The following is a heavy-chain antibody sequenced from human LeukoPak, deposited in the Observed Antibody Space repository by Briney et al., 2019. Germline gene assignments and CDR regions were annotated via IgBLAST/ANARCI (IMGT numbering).Heavy chain of an antibody. V-gene: IGHV3-48*01. CDR1: GFTFGSYS. CDR3: AVSPTAMKDY. J-gene: IGHJ4*02. CDR2: ISSSSSTI. Sequence: PGGSLRLSCAASGFTFGSYSMNWVRQAPGKGLEWVSYISSSSSTIYYADSVKGRFTISRDNAKNSLYLQMNSLRAEDTAVYYCAVSPTAMKDYWGQGTLVTVSS. D-gene: IGHD5-18*01.